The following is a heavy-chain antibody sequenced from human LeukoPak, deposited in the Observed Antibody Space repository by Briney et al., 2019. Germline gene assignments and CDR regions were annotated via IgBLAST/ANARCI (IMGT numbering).Heavy chain of an antibody. Sequence: SETLSLTCAVYGGSFSGYYWSWIRQPPGKGLEWIGEINHSGSTNYNPSLKSRVTISVDTSKNQFSLKLSSVTAADTAVYYCAREYSSSSGSIFDYWGQGTLVTVS. CDR2: INHSGST. D-gene: IGHD6-6*01. V-gene: IGHV4-34*01. CDR1: GGSFSGYY. CDR3: AREYSSSSGSIFDY. J-gene: IGHJ4*02.